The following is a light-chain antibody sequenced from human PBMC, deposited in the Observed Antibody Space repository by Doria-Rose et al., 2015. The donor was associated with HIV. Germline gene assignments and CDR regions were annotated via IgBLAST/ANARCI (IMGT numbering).Light chain of an antibody. Sequence: TQSPGTLSLSPGARATLSCRSSQSFSSTYLAWYQQKPGQAPSLLIYDGSTRATGIPDRFSVSGSGTDITLTINRLEPEDFALYYCHQYGTSWTCGQGTKVEI. CDR1: QSFSSTY. CDR2: DGS. CDR3: HQYGTSWT. J-gene: IGKJ1*01. V-gene: IGKV3-20*01.